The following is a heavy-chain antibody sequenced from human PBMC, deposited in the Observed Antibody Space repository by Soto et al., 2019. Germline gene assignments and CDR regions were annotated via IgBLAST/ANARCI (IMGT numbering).Heavy chain of an antibody. CDR2: IYYSGST. Sequence: PSETLSLTCTVSGGSISSGGYYWSWIRQHPGKGLEWIGYIYYSGSTYYNPSLKSRVTISVDTSKNQFSLKLSSVTAADTAVYYCASTLAARPSWSGYYYYYGMDVWGQGTTVTVSS. CDR3: ASTLAARPSWSGYYYYYGMDV. V-gene: IGHV4-31*03. J-gene: IGHJ6*02. CDR1: GGSISSGGYY. D-gene: IGHD6-6*01.